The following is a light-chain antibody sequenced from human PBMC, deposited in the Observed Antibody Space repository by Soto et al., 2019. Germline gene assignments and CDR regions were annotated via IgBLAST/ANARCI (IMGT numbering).Light chain of an antibody. CDR1: TSDVGAYNY. J-gene: IGLJ1*01. Sequence: SVLTQPASVSGSPGQSITISCTGSTSDVGAYNYVSWYKHHPGQAPQLMIYEVSNRPSGVSNRFSGSKSGNTASLTISGLQADDEGDYYCSSKTSSSSPFVFGTGTKGTVL. CDR3: SSKTSSSSPFV. V-gene: IGLV2-14*01. CDR2: EVS.